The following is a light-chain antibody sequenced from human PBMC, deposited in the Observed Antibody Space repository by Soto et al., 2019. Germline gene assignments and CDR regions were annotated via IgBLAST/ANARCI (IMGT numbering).Light chain of an antibody. CDR2: DAS. J-gene: IGKJ4*01. Sequence: DIQMTQSPSSLSASVGDRVTITCQASQDISNYLNWYQQKPGKAPKLLIYDASNLETGVPSRFSASGSGTDFTCTISSLQPEYIATYYYQQSDNLPPYPFGGVTKLDIK. CDR3: QQSDNLPPYP. V-gene: IGKV1-33*01. CDR1: QDISNY.